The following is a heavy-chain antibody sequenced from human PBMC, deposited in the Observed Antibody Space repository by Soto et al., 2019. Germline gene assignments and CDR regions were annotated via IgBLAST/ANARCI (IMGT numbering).Heavy chain of an antibody. D-gene: IGHD3-3*01. Sequence: QVQLVQSGVEVKKPGASVNVSCKASGYTFTRYGIAWVRQAPGQGLEWMGWISGYNGNRNYVEKFQGRLTMTTDTSTXTAYMELRSLRSDDTAVYYCAKIAVFGIVLGGKGLDPWGQGTLVIVSS. J-gene: IGHJ5*02. CDR1: GYTFTRYG. CDR3: AKIAVFGIVLGGKGLDP. CDR2: ISGYNGNR. V-gene: IGHV1-18*01.